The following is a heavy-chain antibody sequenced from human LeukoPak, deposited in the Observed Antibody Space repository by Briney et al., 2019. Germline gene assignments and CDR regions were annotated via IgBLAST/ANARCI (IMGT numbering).Heavy chain of an antibody. J-gene: IGHJ4*02. CDR2: ISASGGGT. CDR3: AKERDGDYVRYTHY. Sequence: GGSLRLSCAASGFTFSSYAMSWVRQAPGKGLEWVSSISASGGGTYYADSVKGRFTIPRDNSKDTLYLQLSSLRVDDTAVYHCAKERDGDYVRYTHYWGQGTLVTVSS. CDR1: GFTFSSYA. D-gene: IGHD4-17*01. V-gene: IGHV3-23*01.